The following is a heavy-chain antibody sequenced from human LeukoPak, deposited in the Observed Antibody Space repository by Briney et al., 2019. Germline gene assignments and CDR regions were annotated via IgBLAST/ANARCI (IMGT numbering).Heavy chain of an antibody. J-gene: IGHJ6*03. CDR3: ARGRVSSSTWHSTYYYYFYMDV. Sequence: SETLSLTCTVSGGSISSYYWSWVRQPAGKGLEWIGRIYTSGSTNYNPSLKSRVTMSVDTSKNQFSLKLSSVTAADTAVYFCARGRVSSSTWHSTYYYYFYMDVWGKGTTVTVSS. D-gene: IGHD4-11*01. V-gene: IGHV4-4*07. CDR2: IYTSGST. CDR1: GGSISSYY.